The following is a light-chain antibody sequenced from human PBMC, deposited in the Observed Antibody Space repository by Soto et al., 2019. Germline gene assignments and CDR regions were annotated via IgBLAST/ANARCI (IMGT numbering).Light chain of an antibody. CDR3: QQYGSSPQT. J-gene: IGKJ1*01. CDR2: GAS. Sequence: ELVLTQSPGTLSLSPGEKDTLSCRASQSVSSTYLAWYQQKPGQAPRLLVYGASSRAAGIPDRFSGSWSGTDFTLTISRLEPEDFAVYYCQQYGSSPQTFGQGTKVDIK. CDR1: QSVSSTY. V-gene: IGKV3-20*01.